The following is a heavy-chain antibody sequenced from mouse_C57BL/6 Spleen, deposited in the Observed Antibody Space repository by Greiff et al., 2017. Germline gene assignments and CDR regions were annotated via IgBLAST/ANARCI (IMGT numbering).Heavy chain of an antibody. CDR1: GYAFSSSW. V-gene: IGHV1-82*01. CDR2: IYPGDGDT. CDR3: AREDGYYRFAY. J-gene: IGHJ3*01. Sequence: QVQLKQSGPELVKPGASVKISCKASGYAFSSSWMNWVKQRPGKGLEWIGRIYPGDGDTNYNGKFKGKATLTADKSSSTAYMQLSSLTSEDSAVCFCAREDGYYRFAYWGQGTLVTVSA. D-gene: IGHD2-3*01.